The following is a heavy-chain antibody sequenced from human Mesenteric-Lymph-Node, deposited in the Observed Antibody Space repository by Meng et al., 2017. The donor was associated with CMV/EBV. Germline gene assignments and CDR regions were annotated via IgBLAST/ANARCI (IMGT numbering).Heavy chain of an antibody. CDR2: ISGSGGST. CDR3: AKGAITIFGVVIQPQYYFDY. CDR1: GLTFSIYE. Sequence: GESLKISCAASGLTFSIYEMNWVRQAPGKGLEWVSAISGSGGSTYYADSVKGRFTISRDNSKNTLYLQMNSLRAEDTAVYYCAKGAITIFGVVIQPQYYFDYWGQGTLVTVSS. J-gene: IGHJ4*02. V-gene: IGHV3-23*01. D-gene: IGHD3-3*01.